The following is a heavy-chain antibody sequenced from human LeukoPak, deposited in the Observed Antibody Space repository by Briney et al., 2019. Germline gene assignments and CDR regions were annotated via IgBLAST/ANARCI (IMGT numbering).Heavy chain of an antibody. D-gene: IGHD1-14*01. CDR1: GFTFSHYW. Sequence: GGSLRLSCAASGFTFSHYWMTWVRQAPGKGLEWVANINQGGSDKYYVDSVKGRFTISRDNANNLLYLQMNSLRGEDTAVYYCTRDRSRAEDDWGQGTLVTVSS. CDR2: INQGGSDK. J-gene: IGHJ4*02. V-gene: IGHV3-7*01. CDR3: TRDRSRAEDD.